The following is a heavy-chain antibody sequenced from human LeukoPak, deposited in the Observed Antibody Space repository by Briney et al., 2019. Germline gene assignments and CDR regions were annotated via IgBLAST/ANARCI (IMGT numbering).Heavy chain of an antibody. CDR1: GFTFEASA. V-gene: IGHV3-23*01. CDR3: AIQQLVNY. D-gene: IGHD6-13*01. CDR2: ITGGGEST. J-gene: IGHJ4*02. Sequence: GGSLRLSCAASGFTFEASAMSWVRQAPGKGLEWVAVITGGGESTYYADSVKGRFTISRDNAKNSLYLQMNSLRAEDTAVYYCAIQQLVNYWGQGTLVTVSS.